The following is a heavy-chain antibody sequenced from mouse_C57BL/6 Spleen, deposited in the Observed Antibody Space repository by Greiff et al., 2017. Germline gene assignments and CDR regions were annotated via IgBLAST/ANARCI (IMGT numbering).Heavy chain of an antibody. V-gene: IGHV1-64*01. Sequence: QVQLKQPGAELVKPGASVKLSCKASGYTFTSYWMHWVKQRPGQGLEWIGMIHPNSGSTNYNEKFKSKATLTVDKSSSTAYMQLSSLTSEDSAVYYCARDLIRYFDVWGTGTTVTVSS. CDR3: ARDLIRYFDV. CDR1: GYTFTSYW. J-gene: IGHJ1*03. CDR2: IHPNSGST.